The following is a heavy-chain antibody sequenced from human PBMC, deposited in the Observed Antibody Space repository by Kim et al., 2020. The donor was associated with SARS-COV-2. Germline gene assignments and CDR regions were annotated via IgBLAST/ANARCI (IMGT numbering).Heavy chain of an antibody. Sequence: SETLSLTCTVSGGSISSYYWSWIRQPPGKGLEWIGYIYYSGSTNYNPSLKSRVTISVDTSKNQFSLKLSSVTAADTAVYYCARGAELRYGSGSYYNEAGDAFDIWGQGTMVTVSS. D-gene: IGHD3-10*01. V-gene: IGHV4-59*13. J-gene: IGHJ3*02. CDR3: ARGAELRYGSGSYYNEAGDAFDI. CDR2: IYYSGST. CDR1: GGSISSYY.